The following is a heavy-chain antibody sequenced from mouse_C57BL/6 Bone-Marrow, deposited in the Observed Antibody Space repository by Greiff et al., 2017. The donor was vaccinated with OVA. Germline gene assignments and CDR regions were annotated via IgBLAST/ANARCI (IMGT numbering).Heavy chain of an antibody. CDR3: AREGYYYGSSAAWFAY. V-gene: IGHV3-6*01. Sequence: EVKLQESGPGLVKPSQSLSLTCSVTGYSITSGYYWNWIRQFPGNKLEWMGYISYDGSNNYNPSLKNRISITRDTSKNQFFLKLNSVTTEDTATYYCAREGYYYGSSAAWFAYWGQGTLVTVSA. CDR2: ISYDGSN. CDR1: GYSITSGYY. J-gene: IGHJ3*01. D-gene: IGHD1-1*01.